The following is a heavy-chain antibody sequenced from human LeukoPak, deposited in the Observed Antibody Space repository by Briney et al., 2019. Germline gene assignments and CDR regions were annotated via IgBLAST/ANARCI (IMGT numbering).Heavy chain of an antibody. J-gene: IGHJ4*02. V-gene: IGHV4-30-4*08. CDR3: ARSLDYWLLFDY. CDR1: GFTFSSYA. CDR2: IYYSGST. Sequence: LRLSCAASGFTFSSYAMSWVRQPPGKGLEWIAYIYYSGSTYYNPSLKSRVTMSVDTSKNQLSLKLTSMTAADTAVYYCARSLDYWLLFDYWGQGTLVTVSS. D-gene: IGHD4-11*01.